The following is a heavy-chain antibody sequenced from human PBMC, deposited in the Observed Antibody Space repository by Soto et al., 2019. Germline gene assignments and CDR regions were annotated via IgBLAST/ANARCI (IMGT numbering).Heavy chain of an antibody. D-gene: IGHD3-22*01. CDR3: ARQNYDSSGYYYYGMDV. CDR1: GYTFTSYD. CDR2: MNPNSGNT. Sequence: ASLKASCKASGYTFTSYDINWVRQATGQGLEWMGWMNPNSGNTGYAQKFQGRVTMTRNTSISTAYMELSSLRSEDTAVYYCARQNYDSSGYYYYGMDVWGQGTTVTVSS. V-gene: IGHV1-8*01. J-gene: IGHJ6*02.